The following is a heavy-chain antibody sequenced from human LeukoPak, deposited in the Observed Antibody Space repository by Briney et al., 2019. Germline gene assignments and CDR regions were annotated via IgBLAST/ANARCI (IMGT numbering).Heavy chain of an antibody. Sequence: SETLSLTCAVYGGSFSGYYWSWIRQPPGKGLEWIGEINHSGSTNYNPSLKSRVTISVDTSRNQFSLKLSSVTAADTAVYYCAGARDYGDYEGAFDIWGQGTMVTVSS. V-gene: IGHV4-34*01. CDR1: GGSFSGYY. J-gene: IGHJ3*02. CDR2: INHSGST. D-gene: IGHD4-17*01. CDR3: AGARDYGDYEGAFDI.